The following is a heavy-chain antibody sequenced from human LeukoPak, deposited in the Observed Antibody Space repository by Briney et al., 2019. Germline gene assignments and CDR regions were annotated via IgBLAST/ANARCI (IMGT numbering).Heavy chain of an antibody. CDR3: ASRSLFYDSSGYYW. CDR1: GDSVSRSSYY. D-gene: IGHD3-22*01. CDR2: IYYSGST. V-gene: IGHV4-39*01. Sequence: SETLSLTCTVSGDSVSRSSYYWGWIRQPPGKGLEWIGSIYYSGSTHHNPSLKSRVTISVDTSKNQFSLKMRSVTAADTAVYYCASRSLFYDSSGYYWWGQGTLVTVSS. J-gene: IGHJ4*02.